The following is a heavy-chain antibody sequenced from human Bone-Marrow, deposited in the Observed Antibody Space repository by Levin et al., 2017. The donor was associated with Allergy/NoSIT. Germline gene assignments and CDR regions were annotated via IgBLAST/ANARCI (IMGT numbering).Heavy chain of an antibody. V-gene: IGHV3-30*04. J-gene: IGHJ6*02. Sequence: QSGGSLRLSCAASGFTFSNHAMHWVRQAPGKGLEWVSVISYDGINTYYTDSVKGRFTVSRDNSKNTLILQMNSLRVEDTAVYYCARGGAVAGNGMDVWGQGTTVTVSS. D-gene: IGHD6-19*01. CDR1: GFTFSNHA. CDR2: ISYDGINT. CDR3: ARGGAVAGNGMDV.